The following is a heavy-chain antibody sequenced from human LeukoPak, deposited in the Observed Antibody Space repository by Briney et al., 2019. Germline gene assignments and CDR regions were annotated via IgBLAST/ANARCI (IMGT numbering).Heavy chain of an antibody. Sequence: ASVKVSCKASGYTFTSYAMHWVRQAPGQRLEWMGWINAGNGNTKYSQKFQGRVTNTRDTSASTAYMELSSLRSEDTAVYYCARDIAGIYNWFDPWGQGTLVTVSS. D-gene: IGHD6-13*01. CDR3: ARDIAGIYNWFDP. J-gene: IGHJ5*02. V-gene: IGHV1-3*01. CDR1: GYTFTSYA. CDR2: INAGNGNT.